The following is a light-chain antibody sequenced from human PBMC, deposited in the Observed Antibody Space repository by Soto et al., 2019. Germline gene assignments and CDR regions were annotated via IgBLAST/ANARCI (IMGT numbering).Light chain of an antibody. CDR1: SSDVGDYNY. J-gene: IGLJ1*01. CDR2: DVS. CDR3: SSYTTSSTLV. V-gene: IGLV2-14*01. Sequence: QSVLTQPASVSGSPGQSITISCTGTSSDVGDYNYVSWYQQHPGKAPKLMLYDVSNRPSGVSYRFSGSKSGNTASLTISGLQAEDEADYYCSSYTTSSTLVFGTGTKLTVL.